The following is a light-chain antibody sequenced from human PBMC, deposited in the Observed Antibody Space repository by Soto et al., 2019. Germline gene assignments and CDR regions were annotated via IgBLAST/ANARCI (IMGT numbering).Light chain of an antibody. J-gene: IGKJ5*01. CDR3: QQYYSYLT. CDR1: QRVSTF. Sequence: DIQMTQSPSSLSASVGDTITITCRASQRVSTFSNWYQQKPGKAPKFLIYAASSLQSGVHSRFSGSGSGTDFTLTISCLQSEDFATYYCQQYYSYLTFGQGTRLEIK. CDR2: AAS. V-gene: IGKV1D-16*01.